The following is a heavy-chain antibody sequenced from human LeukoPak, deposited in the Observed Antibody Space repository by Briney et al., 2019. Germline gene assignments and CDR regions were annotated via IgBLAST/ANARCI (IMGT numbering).Heavy chain of an antibody. CDR3: GCGVYEVIDY. J-gene: IGHJ4*02. Sequence: ASVKVSCKASGYTFTDYYMHWVRQAPGQGLEWMGWINSNSAGTKYSQKFQGRVTITRDTSASTAYMELSSLRSEDTAVYYCGCGVYEVIDYWGQGTLVTVSS. CDR2: INSNSAGT. V-gene: IGHV1-2*02. CDR1: GYTFTDYY. D-gene: IGHD5/OR15-5a*01.